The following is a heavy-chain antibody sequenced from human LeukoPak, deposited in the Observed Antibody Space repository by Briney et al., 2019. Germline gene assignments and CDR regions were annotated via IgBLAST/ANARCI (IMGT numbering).Heavy chain of an antibody. J-gene: IGHJ4*02. V-gene: IGHV1-46*01. CDR2: INPSGGST. Sequence: ASVKVSCKASGYTFTSYYMHWVRQAPGQGLEWMGIINPSGGSTSYAQKFQGRVTMTRDTSTSTVYMELSSLRSEDTAVYYCATQKDTYYYDSSGYSPLDYWGQGTLVTVSS. CDR3: ATQKDTYYYDSSGYSPLDY. D-gene: IGHD3-22*01. CDR1: GYTFTSYY.